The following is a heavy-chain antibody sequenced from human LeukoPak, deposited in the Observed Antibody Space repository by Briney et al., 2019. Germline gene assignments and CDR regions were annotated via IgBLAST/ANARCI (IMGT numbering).Heavy chain of an antibody. Sequence: GGSLRLSCAASGFTVSSNYMSWVRQAPGKGLEWVSVIYSGGSTYYADSVKGRFTISRDNSKNTLYLQMNSLRAEDTAVYYCARWAGSGSWYRYSDYWGQGTLVTVSS. V-gene: IGHV3-66*01. CDR3: ARWAGSGSWYRYSDY. CDR2: IYSGGST. CDR1: GFTVSSNY. J-gene: IGHJ4*02. D-gene: IGHD6-13*01.